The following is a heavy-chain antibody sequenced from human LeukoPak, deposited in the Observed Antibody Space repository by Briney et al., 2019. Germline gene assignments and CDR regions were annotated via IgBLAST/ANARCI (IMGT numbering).Heavy chain of an antibody. CDR1: GFTFSTYN. D-gene: IGHD4-17*01. CDR2: ISGSSSYI. V-gene: IGHV3-21*04. J-gene: IGHJ4*02. CDR3: ARDIDNGDYVVY. Sequence: GGSLRLSCAASGFTFSTYNMNWVRQAPGKGLEWVSSISGSSSYIYYADSVKGRFSISRDNAKNSLYLQMNSLRAEDTAVYYCARDIDNGDYVVYWGQGTLVTVSS.